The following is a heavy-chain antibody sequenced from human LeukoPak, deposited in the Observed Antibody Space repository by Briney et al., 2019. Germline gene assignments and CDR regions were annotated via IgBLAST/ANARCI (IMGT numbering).Heavy chain of an antibody. J-gene: IGHJ4*02. D-gene: IGHD6-13*01. V-gene: IGHV3-30-3*01. CDR2: ISYDGSNK. CDR3: ARDRYSSSPKAFYFDY. CDR1: GFTFSNYA. Sequence: GGSLRLSCAASGFTFSNYAMHWVRQAPGKGLEWVAVISYDGSNKYYADSVKGRFTISRDNAKNSLYLQMNSLRAEDTAVYYCARDRYSSSPKAFYFDYWGQGTLVTVSS.